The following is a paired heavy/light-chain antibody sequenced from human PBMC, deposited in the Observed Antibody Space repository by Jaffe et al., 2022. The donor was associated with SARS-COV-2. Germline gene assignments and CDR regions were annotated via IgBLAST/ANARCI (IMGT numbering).Heavy chain of an antibody. D-gene: IGHD6-19*01. Sequence: QVQLQESGPGLVKPSETLSLTCTVSGGSISGYYWSWIRQPPGKGLEWIGYTRYGGSTKYNPSLKSRVTISVDMSKNLFSLRLNSVTAADTAVYYCAKYGSGWNFDHWGQGTLLTVSS. CDR2: TRYGGST. J-gene: IGHJ4*02. V-gene: IGHV4-59*01. CDR1: GGSISGYY. CDR3: AKYGSGWNFDH.
Light chain of an antibody. CDR2: TTN. Sequence: QTVVTQEPSFSVSPGGTVTLTCGLSSGSVSTGNYPSWYQQTPGQAPRTLMYTTNTRSSGVPDRFSGSILGNKAALTITGAQADDESDYYCVLYMGSGIYVFGTGTKVTVL. CDR3: VLYMGSGIYV. J-gene: IGLJ1*01. V-gene: IGLV8-61*01. CDR1: SGSVSTGNY.